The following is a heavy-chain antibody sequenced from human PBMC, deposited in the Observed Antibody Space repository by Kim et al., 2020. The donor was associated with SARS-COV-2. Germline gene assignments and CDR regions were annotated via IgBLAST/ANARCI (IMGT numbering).Heavy chain of an antibody. V-gene: IGHV3-9*01. D-gene: IGHD3-22*01. CDR1: GFTFDDYA. CDR3: AKATTDYYSDIDY. J-gene: IGHJ4*02. CDR2: ISWNSGSI. Sequence: GGSLRLSCAASGFTFDDYAMHWVRQAPGKGLEWVSGISWNSGSIGYADSVKGRFTISRDNAKNSLYLQMNSLRAEDTALYYCAKATTDYYSDIDYWGQGTLVTVSS.